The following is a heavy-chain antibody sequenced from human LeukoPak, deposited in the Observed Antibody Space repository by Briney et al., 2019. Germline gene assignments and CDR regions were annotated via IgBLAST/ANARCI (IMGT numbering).Heavy chain of an antibody. J-gene: IGHJ4*02. CDR1: GFTFSNYA. CDR2: ISGSGGGR. CDR3: AKEDGKVAGSLRYSDY. Sequence: GSLRLSCAASGFTFSNYAVSWVRQAPGKGLEWVSGISGSGGGRDYADSVKGRFTISRDNSKNTLYLQMSSLRAEDTAVYYCAKEDGKVAGSLRYSDYWGQGTLVTVSS. D-gene: IGHD6-19*01. V-gene: IGHV3-23*01.